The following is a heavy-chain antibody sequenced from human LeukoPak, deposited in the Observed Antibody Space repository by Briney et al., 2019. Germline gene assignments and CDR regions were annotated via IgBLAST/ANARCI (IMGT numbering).Heavy chain of an antibody. Sequence: GGSLRLSSAASGFTFSSYGMTWVRQAPGKGLEWVSYISSSSSTIYYADSVKGQFTISRDNAKNSLYLQLNSLRAEDTAVYYCASRQVGATQGGGDDAFDIWGQGTMVTVSS. CDR2: ISSSSSTI. CDR1: GFTFSSYG. D-gene: IGHD1-26*01. CDR3: ASRQVGATQGGGDDAFDI. V-gene: IGHV3-48*01. J-gene: IGHJ3*02.